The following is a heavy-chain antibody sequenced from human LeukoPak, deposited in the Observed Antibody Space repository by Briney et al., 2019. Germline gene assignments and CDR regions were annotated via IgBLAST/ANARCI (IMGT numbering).Heavy chain of an antibody. V-gene: IGHV3-49*04. J-gene: IGHJ4*02. D-gene: IGHD2-15*01. CDR2: IRSKAYTGTT. Sequence: GGSLRLSCTASGFTLGDYAVTWVRQAPGRGLDWVGFIRSKAYTGTTEYAASVKGRFTISRDDSKSIAYLQMNSLKTEDTAVYYWLRGERKPVPQVVYYFDYWGQGTLVTVSS. CDR1: GFTLGDYA. CDR3: LRGERKPVPQVVYYFDY.